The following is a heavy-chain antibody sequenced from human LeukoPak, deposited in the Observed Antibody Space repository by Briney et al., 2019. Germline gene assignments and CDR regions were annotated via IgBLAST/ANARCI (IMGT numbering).Heavy chain of an antibody. D-gene: IGHD4-23*01. CDR3: ARGHTVVQREDTLDY. CDR1: GFTFSSYS. CDR2: ISTTSLNI. Sequence: PGRSLRLSCAASGFTFSSYSMNWVRQAPGKGLEWVSSISTTSLNIYYADSLEGRFTVSRDNTRNSLYLQLNGLRAEDTAVYYCARGHTVVQREDTLDYWGQGTLVTVSS. J-gene: IGHJ4*02. V-gene: IGHV3-21*01.